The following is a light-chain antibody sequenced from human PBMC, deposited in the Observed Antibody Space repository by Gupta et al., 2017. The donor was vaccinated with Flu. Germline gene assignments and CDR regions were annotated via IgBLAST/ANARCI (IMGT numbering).Light chain of an antibody. CDR3: QQYDIPPHT. Sequence: EIVLTQSPGTLSLSPGERATLSCRASQSVTNTKFVWYQQKVGQAPRLLTYGASTRATGIPDRLSGSGSGTDFTLTISRVEPEDFGVYYCQQYDIPPHTFAQGTKLEIK. CDR1: QSVTNTK. V-gene: IGKV3-20*01. CDR2: GAS. J-gene: IGKJ2*01.